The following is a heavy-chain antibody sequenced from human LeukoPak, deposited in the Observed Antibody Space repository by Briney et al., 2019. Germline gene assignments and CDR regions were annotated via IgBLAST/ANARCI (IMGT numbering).Heavy chain of an antibody. CDR2: IKQDGSEK. J-gene: IGHJ4*02. CDR3: AKDFRAYDILTGPDY. Sequence: GGSLRLSCAASGFTFSSYWMSWVRQAPGKGLEWVANIKQDGSEKCYVDSVKGRFTISRDNAKNTLYLQMNSLRAEDTAVYYCAKDFRAYDILTGPDYWGQGTLVTVSS. CDR1: GFTFSSYW. V-gene: IGHV3-7*01. D-gene: IGHD3-9*01.